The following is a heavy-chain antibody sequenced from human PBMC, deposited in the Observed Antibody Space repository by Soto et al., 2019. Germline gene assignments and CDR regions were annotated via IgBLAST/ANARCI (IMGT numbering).Heavy chain of an antibody. V-gene: IGHV1-2*04. J-gene: IGHJ6*02. CDR1: GYTFTGYY. D-gene: IGHD6-13*01. CDR3: AREPGLYSSSLIYGMDV. CDR2: INPNSGGT. Sequence: ASVKVSCKASGYTFTGYYMHWVRQAPGQGLEWMGWINPNSGGTNYAQKFQGWVTMTRDTSISTAYMELSRLRSDDTAVYYCAREPGLYSSSLIYGMDVWGQGTTVTVSS.